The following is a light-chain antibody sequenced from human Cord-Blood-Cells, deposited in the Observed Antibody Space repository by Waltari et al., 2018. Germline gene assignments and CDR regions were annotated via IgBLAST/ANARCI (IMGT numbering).Light chain of an antibody. CDR2: DAS. CDR1: QCVSSY. V-gene: IGKV3-11*01. J-gene: IGKJ4*01. Sequence: ILLTHSPAPLSLSPGERATFSCRTSQCVSSYLAWYQQKPSQDHRLLIYDASTRATGIPARCSGSGSGTDFTLTISSLGAEDFAVYYCQQRSNFGGGTKVEIK. CDR3: QQRSN.